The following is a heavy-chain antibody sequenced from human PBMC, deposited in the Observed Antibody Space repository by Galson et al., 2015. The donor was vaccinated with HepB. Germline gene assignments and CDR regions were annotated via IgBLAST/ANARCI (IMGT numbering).Heavy chain of an antibody. J-gene: IGHJ6*02. V-gene: IGHV1-24*01. CDR3: ATVAHSTIFGVVIDPVPSPDYGMDV. Sequence: SVKVSCKVSGDTLTKLSIYWVRQAPGKGLQWMARFDPEDGEIYAQKFQGRVTMTEDTPTDTAYMDLSSLRSEDTAVYYCATVAHSTIFGVVIDPVPSPDYGMDVWGQGTTVTVS. CDR2: FDPEDGEI. D-gene: IGHD3-3*01. CDR1: GDTLTKLS.